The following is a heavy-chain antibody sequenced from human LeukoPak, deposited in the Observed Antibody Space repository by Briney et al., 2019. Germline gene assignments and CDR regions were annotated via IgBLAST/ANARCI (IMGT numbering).Heavy chain of an antibody. CDR1: GFTYDDYG. V-gene: IGHV3-20*04. Sequence: GGSLRLSCAASGFTYDDYGMSWVRQAPGKGLEGVSGINWNGGSTDHADSVKGRFTISRDNAKNSLYLQMNSLRAEDTALYYCARANYYDSSGYPVPFDPWGQGTLVTVSS. CDR2: INWNGGST. D-gene: IGHD3-22*01. CDR3: ARANYYDSSGYPVPFDP. J-gene: IGHJ5*02.